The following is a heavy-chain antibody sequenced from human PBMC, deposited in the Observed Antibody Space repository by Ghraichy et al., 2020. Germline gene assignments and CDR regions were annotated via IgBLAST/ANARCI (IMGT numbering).Heavy chain of an antibody. J-gene: IGHJ4*02. CDR2: IYYSGST. Sequence: SETLSLTCSVSGGSIGSSSYYWDWIRQPPGQGLEWIGGIYYSGSTYYNPSLKSRVTISVDTSKNQFSLKLSSVTAADTAVYYCASRPKGSGWFNYWGQGTLVTVSA. D-gene: IGHD6-19*01. CDR1: GGSIGSSSYY. V-gene: IGHV4-39*01. CDR3: ASRPKGSGWFNY.